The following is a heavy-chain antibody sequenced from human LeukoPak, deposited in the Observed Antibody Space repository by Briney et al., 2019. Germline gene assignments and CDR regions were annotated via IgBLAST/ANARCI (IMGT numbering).Heavy chain of an antibody. CDR3: ARVVSSSWPYFDY. J-gene: IGHJ4*02. CDR1: GFTVSSNY. Sequence: GGSLRLSCAASGFTVSSNYMSWVRQAPGKGLEWVSVIYSGGSTYYADFVKGRFTISRDNSKNTLYLQMNSLRAEDTAVYYCARVVSSSWPYFDYWGQGTLVTVSS. D-gene: IGHD6-13*01. V-gene: IGHV3-53*01. CDR2: IYSGGST.